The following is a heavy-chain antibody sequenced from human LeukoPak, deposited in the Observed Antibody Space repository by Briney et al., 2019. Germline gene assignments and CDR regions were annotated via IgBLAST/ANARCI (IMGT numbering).Heavy chain of an antibody. CDR2: ISVYNGNT. D-gene: IGHD3-10*01. CDR3: ASAYGSGSYTPLDY. J-gene: IGHJ4*02. V-gene: IGHV1-18*01. CDR1: GYTFTYYG. Sequence: ASVRVSCKASGYTFTYYGITWVRHAPGQGLEWMGWISVYNGNTNYAQKLQGRFTMTIDTSTTTAYMELWTLRSDDTAVYYCASAYGSGSYTPLDYWGQGTLVTVSS.